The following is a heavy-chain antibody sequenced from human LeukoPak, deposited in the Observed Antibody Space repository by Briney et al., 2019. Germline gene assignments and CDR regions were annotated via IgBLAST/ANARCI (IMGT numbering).Heavy chain of an antibody. CDR3: ARERSRILLMVYAIGAPMDV. D-gene: IGHD2-8*01. J-gene: IGHJ6*03. CDR2: ISSSSSTI. V-gene: IGHV3-48*01. Sequence: GGSLRRYCAASGFTFSSYSMNWVRQAPGKGLEWGTYISSSSSTIYYADSVKGRFTISRVNAKNSLYLQMNSLRAEDTAVYYCARERSRILLMVYAIGAPMDVWGKGTTVTVSS. CDR1: GFTFSSYS.